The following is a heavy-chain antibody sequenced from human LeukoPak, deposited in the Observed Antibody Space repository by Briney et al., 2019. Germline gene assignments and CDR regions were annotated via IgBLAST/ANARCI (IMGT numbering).Heavy chain of an antibody. CDR2: INPNSGGT. CDR3: ASEGRWGSLYYFDY. Sequence: GASVKVSCKASGYTFTGYYMHWVRQAPGQGLEWMGWINPNSGGTSYAQKFQGRVTMTRDTSISTAYMELSRLRSDDTAVYYCASEGRWGSLYYFDYWGQGTLVTVSS. J-gene: IGHJ4*02. D-gene: IGHD7-27*01. CDR1: GYTFTGYY. V-gene: IGHV1-2*02.